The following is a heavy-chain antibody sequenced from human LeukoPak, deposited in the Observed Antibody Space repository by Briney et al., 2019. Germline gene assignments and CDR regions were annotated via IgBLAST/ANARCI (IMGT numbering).Heavy chain of an antibody. Sequence: TGGSLRLSCAASGFTFDDYPMHWVRQAPGKGLELVSLISGDGGSTYYADSVKGRFTISRDNSKNSLYLQMNSLRTEDTALYYCAKDIYSGYDLFDYWGQGTLVTVSS. CDR3: AKDIYSGYDLFDY. CDR1: GFTFDDYP. J-gene: IGHJ4*02. V-gene: IGHV3-43*02. CDR2: ISGDGGST. D-gene: IGHD5-12*01.